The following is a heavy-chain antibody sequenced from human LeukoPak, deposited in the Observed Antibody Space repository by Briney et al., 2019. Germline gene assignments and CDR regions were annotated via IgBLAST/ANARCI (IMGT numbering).Heavy chain of an antibody. D-gene: IGHD1-26*01. V-gene: IGHV5-51*01. Sequence: GESLKISCKGSGYSFTSYWIGWVRQMPGKGLEWVGIMYPGDSDTRYSPSFQGQVTMSADRSISTAYLQWSSLKASDTAMYYCARHSVRIVGATLDYWGQGTLVTVSS. CDR1: GYSFTSYW. J-gene: IGHJ4*02. CDR3: ARHSVRIVGATLDY. CDR2: MYPGDSDT.